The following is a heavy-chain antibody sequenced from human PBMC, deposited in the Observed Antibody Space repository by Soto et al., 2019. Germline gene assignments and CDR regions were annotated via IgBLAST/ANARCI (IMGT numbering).Heavy chain of an antibody. V-gene: IGHV1-18*01. CDR2: STAYDGGA. D-gene: IGHD1-1*01. Sequence: QVHLVQSGGEVRKPGASVTVSCKASGYTFINFGITWMRQAPGQGLEWMGWSTAYDGGAKYAQTLQGRVTMTTDTSTSTAYLERGSLRPDDTAVYYCARASGGYNWNDPWDYWGQGTLVIVSS. CDR1: GYTFINFG. J-gene: IGHJ4*02. CDR3: ARASGGYNWNDPWDY.